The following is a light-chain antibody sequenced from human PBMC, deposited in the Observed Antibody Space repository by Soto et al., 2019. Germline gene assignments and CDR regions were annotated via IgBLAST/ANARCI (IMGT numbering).Light chain of an antibody. CDR2: RND. CDR3: AAWDDSLSAHV. CDR1: SSNIGSNY. V-gene: IGLV1-47*01. J-gene: IGLJ1*01. Sequence: VLTQPPSASGTPGQRVTISCSGSSSNIGSNYVYWYQQLPGTAPKLLVYRNDQRPSGVPDRFSGSKSGTSASLAISGLRSEDEADYYCAAWDDSLSAHVFGTGTKVTVL.